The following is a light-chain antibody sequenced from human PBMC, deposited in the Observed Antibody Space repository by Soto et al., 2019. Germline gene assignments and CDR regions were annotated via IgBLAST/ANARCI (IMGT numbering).Light chain of an antibody. V-gene: IGLV1-47*02. CDR3: AAWDDSLSGAV. CDR1: SSNIRSNY. J-gene: IGLJ3*02. Sequence: QSVLTQPPSASGTPGQRVTISCSGSSSNIRSNYVYWYQQVPGTAPKLLMYSNNQRPSGVPDRFSGSKSGTSASLAISGLRSEDEADYYCAAWDDSLSGAVFGGGTQLTVL. CDR2: SNN.